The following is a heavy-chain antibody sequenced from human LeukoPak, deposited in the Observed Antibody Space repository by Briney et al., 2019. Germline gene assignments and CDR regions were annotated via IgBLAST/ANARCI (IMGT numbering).Heavy chain of an antibody. D-gene: IGHD3-3*01. J-gene: IGHJ4*02. CDR1: GYTFTSYG. Sequence: APVKVSCKASGYTFTSYGISWVRQAPGQGLEWMGWISAYNGNTNYAQKLQGRVTMTTDTSTSTAYMELRSLRSDDTAVYYCARDTIFGVVPTTSFDYRGQGTLVTVSS. CDR3: ARDTIFGVVPTTSFDY. V-gene: IGHV1-18*01. CDR2: ISAYNGNT.